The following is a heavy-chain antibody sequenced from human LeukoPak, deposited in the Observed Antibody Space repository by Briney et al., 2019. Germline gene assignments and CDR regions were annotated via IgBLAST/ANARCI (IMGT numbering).Heavy chain of an antibody. CDR2: ISMNSGTI. Sequence: GGSLRLSCAGSGFTFSLYSMNWVRQAPGKGLEWVSYISMNSGTIHYADSVKGRFTISRDNAKNSLYLQMDSLRAEDTAVYYCARNADGELDYWGQGAQVTVSS. D-gene: IGHD1-1*01. J-gene: IGHJ4*02. V-gene: IGHV3-48*04. CDR1: GFTFSLYS. CDR3: ARNADGELDY.